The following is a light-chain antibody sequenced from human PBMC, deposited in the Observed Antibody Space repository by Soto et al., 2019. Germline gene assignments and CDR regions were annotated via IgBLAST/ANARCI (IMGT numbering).Light chain of an antibody. J-gene: IGLJ1*01. CDR3: SSFRSSSTSYV. CDR1: SSDIGDSNY. Sequence: QSALTQPASVSGSPGQSITISCTGTSSDIGDSNYVSWYQQHPGKAPKLVIYDVSNRPSGVSNRFSGSMSANTASLTISGLQAEDEADYYCSSFRSSSTSYVFGTGTKVTVL. CDR2: DVS. V-gene: IGLV2-14*03.